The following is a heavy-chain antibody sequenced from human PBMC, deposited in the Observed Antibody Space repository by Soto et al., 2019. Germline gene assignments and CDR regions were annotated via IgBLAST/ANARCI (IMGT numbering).Heavy chain of an antibody. V-gene: IGHV3-33*04. CDR3: ARELGYCKGGNCYLDQ. J-gene: IGHJ5*02. CDR1: GFTFSSYG. CDR2: IWYDGSND. D-gene: IGHD2-15*01. Sequence: QLRLVESGGGVVQSGRSLRLSCAASGFTFSSYGMHWVRQAPGKGLDWVALIWYDGSNDCYADSVKGRFTISRDNSKNTLYLQMNSLGAEDTAVYYCARELGYCKGGNCYLDQWGQGNLVTVSS.